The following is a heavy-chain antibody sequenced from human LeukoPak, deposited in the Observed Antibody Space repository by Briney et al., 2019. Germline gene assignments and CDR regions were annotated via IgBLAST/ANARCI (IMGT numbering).Heavy chain of an antibody. CDR2: IYSDNT. Sequence: GGSLRLSCAASGFNFNYYGMHWVRQAPGKGLEWVAFIYSDNTHYSDSVKGRFTISRDNSKNTLYLQMNSLRAEDTAVYYCARGYYDLLYWGQGTLVTVSS. D-gene: IGHD3-22*01. V-gene: IGHV3-30*12. CDR3: ARGYYDLLY. CDR1: GFNFNYYG. J-gene: IGHJ4*02.